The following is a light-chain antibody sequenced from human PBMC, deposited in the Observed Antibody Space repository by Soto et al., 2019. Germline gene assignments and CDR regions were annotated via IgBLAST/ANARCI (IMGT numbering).Light chain of an antibody. Sequence: DVRMTQSPSTLSASVGDRVTITCRASQSISSWLAWYQQKPGKAPKLLIYKASTLESGVPSRFSGSGFGTEFTLTISSLQPDDFATYYCQQYNVYSRTFGQGTKVDIK. CDR1: QSISSW. CDR3: QQYNVYSRT. V-gene: IGKV1-5*03. CDR2: KAS. J-gene: IGKJ1*01.